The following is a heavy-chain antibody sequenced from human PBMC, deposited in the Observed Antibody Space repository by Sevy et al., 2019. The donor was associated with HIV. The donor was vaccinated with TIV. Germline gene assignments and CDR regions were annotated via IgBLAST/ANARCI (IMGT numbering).Heavy chain of an antibody. Sequence: ASVKVSCQTSGGTFSNHIINWVRQAPGHEFEWVGGILPVFGTTNYAQRFRGRVTFAADDSTRTHYMELSSLRSDDTAFYYCAKRMQFSFMLSQGPLTAFESWGQGTLVTVSS. CDR1: GGTFSNHI. J-gene: IGHJ4*02. D-gene: IGHD3-16*02. CDR2: ILPVFGTT. V-gene: IGHV1-69*13. CDR3: AKRMQFSFMLSQGPLTAFES.